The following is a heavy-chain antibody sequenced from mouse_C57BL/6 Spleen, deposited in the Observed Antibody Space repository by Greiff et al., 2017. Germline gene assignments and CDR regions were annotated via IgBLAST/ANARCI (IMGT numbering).Heavy chain of an antibody. CDR1: GYTFTSYW. Sequence: VQLVESGAELAKPGASVKLSCKASGYTFTSYWMHWVKQRPGQGLEWIGYINPSSGYTKYNQKFKDKATLTADKSSSTAYMQLSSLTYEDSAVYYCARSVYSNYWYFDVWGTGTTVTVSS. V-gene: IGHV1-7*01. D-gene: IGHD2-5*01. J-gene: IGHJ1*03. CDR2: INPSSGYT. CDR3: ARSVYSNYWYFDV.